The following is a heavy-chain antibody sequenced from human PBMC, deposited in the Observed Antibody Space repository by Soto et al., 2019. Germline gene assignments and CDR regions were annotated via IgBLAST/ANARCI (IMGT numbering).Heavy chain of an antibody. CDR2: IYYSGTT. CDR1: GGSINNYY. Sequence: NPSETLSLTCTVSGGSINNYYWSWIRQPPGKGLEWIGYIYYSGTTTYNPSLKSRVTISVDTSKNQFSLKLSSVTAADTAVYYCARENLRSRMDVWGQGTTVTVSS. J-gene: IGHJ6*02. D-gene: IGHD5-12*01. V-gene: IGHV4-59*01. CDR3: ARENLRSRMDV.